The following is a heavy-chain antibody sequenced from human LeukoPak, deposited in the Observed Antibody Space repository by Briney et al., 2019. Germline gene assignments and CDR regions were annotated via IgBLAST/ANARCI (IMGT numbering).Heavy chain of an antibody. CDR3: ARGDGSGSYMDY. J-gene: IGHJ4*02. CDR2: INHSGST. CDR1: GGSFSGYY. Sequence: SETLSLTCAVYGGSFSGYYWSWIRQPPGKGLEWIGEINHSGSTNYNPSLKSRVTISVDTSKNQFSLKLSSVTAADTAVYYCARGDGSGSYMDYWGQGTLVTVSS. D-gene: IGHD3-10*01. V-gene: IGHV4-34*01.